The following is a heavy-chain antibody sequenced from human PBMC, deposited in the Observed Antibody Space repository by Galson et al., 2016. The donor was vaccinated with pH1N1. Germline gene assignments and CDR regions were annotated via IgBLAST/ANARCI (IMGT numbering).Heavy chain of an antibody. CDR3: AAPHSPRYDFDF. J-gene: IGHJ3*01. CDR1: GYTFTRYS. Sequence: SVKVSCKASGYTFTRYSMHWVRQAPGQGLEWVGIIYPRDGGAVYAQRLQGRVTLTKDTSTSPVYMGLTSPRPDDTAVYYCAAPHSPRYDFDFWGQGTMVTVSS. CDR2: IYPRDGGA. D-gene: IGHD1-26*01. V-gene: IGHV1-46*03.